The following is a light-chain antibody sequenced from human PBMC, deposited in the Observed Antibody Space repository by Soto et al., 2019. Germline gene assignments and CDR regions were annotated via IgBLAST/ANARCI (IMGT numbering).Light chain of an antibody. Sequence: QSALTQPASVSGSHGQSITISCTGTSSDVGGYNYFSWYQQHPGKPPKLMIYDVSVRPSGVASRFSGSKSGNSASLTISGLQAEDEAAYYCSSYTRSSPLVFGTGTKVTVL. J-gene: IGLJ1*01. CDR3: SSYTRSSPLV. V-gene: IGLV2-14*01. CDR1: SSDVGGYNY. CDR2: DVS.